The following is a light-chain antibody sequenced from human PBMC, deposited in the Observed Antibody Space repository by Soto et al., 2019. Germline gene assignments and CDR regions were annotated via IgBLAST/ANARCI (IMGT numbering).Light chain of an antibody. J-gene: IGKJ2*01. CDR3: QQRYNWPPYT. V-gene: IGKV3-11*01. CDR1: QTVSSY. CDR2: DAT. Sequence: EIVLTQSPATLSLSPGERATLSCRASQTVSSYLAWYQQKPGQAPRLLIYDATNRATGIPARFSGSGSGTAFTLTISSLEPEDVAVYYCQQRYNWPPYTFGQGTKLEIK.